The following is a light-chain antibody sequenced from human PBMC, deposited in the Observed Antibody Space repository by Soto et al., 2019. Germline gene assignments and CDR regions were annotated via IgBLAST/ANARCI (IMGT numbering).Light chain of an antibody. J-gene: IGKJ1*01. CDR2: GAS. V-gene: IGKV3-15*01. CDR1: ESVSSN. CDR3: QQYNNWPQT. Sequence: EIVMTQSPATLSVSPGERATLSCRASESVSSNLAWNQQKPGQAPRLLIYGASTRATGIPARFSGSGSGTEFTLTISGLQSEDFAVYYCQQYNNWPQTFGQGTKVEIK.